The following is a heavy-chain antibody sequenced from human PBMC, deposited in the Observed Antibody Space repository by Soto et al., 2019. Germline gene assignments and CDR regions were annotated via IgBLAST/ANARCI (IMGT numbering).Heavy chain of an antibody. Sequence: HPGGSLRLSCAASGFTVSSNYMSWVRQAPGKGLEWVSVIYSGGSTYYADSVKGRFTISRDNSKNTLYLQMNSLRAEDTAVYYCESGVYFCFGTCGYDRRGSAFDIWGQGTMVTVSS. CDR1: GFTVSSNY. CDR2: IYSGGST. CDR3: ESGVYFCFGTCGYDRRGSAFDI. D-gene: IGHD2-8*02. V-gene: IGHV3-53*01. J-gene: IGHJ3*02.